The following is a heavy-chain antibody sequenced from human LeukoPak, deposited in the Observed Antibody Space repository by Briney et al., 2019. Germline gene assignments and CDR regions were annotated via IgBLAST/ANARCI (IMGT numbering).Heavy chain of an antibody. CDR1: GFTFSGHA. D-gene: IGHD4-17*01. V-gene: IGHV3-64D*06. CDR3: EKDDYAITQGGFFDY. CDR2: ISTYGGST. Sequence: GESLRLSCSASGFTFSGHAMHWVRQAPGKGLEWVSSISTYGGSTYYADSVKGRFTISRDNSKNTVSLQMSSLRAEDTAVYYCEKDDYAITQGGFFDYWGQGTLVTVSS. J-gene: IGHJ4*02.